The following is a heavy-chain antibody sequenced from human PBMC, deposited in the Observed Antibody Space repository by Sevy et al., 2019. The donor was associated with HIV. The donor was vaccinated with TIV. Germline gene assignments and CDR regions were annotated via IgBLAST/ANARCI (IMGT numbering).Heavy chain of an antibody. D-gene: IGHD2-2*01. CDR1: GGSFSGYY. V-gene: IGHV4-34*01. CDR2: INHSGST. Sequence: SETQSLTCAVYGGSFSGYYWNWIRHPPGKALEWIGEINHSGSTNYNPSLKSRVTISVDTSKNQFSLKLNSVTAADTAVYYCARAPPVVVVPGAPSWFDPWGQGTLVTVSS. J-gene: IGHJ5*02. CDR3: ARAPPVVVVPGAPSWFDP.